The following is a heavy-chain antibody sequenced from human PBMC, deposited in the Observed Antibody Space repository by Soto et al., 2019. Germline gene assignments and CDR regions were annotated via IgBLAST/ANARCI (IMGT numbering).Heavy chain of an antibody. D-gene: IGHD2-21*01. CDR2: INAGNGNT. CDR1: GYTFTTYA. V-gene: IGHV1-3*01. Sequence: QVQLVQSGAEVKKPGASVKVSCKGSGYTFTTYAMHWVRQAPGQRLEWMGWINAGNGNTKYSQNLQGRVTITRDTSASAAYMELSSLRSEDTAVSYCATDLGEGLRGDAFDIWGQGTMAIVSS. J-gene: IGHJ3*02. CDR3: ATDLGEGLRGDAFDI.